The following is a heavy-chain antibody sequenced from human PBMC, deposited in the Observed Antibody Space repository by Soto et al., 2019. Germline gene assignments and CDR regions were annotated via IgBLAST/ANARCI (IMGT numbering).Heavy chain of an antibody. J-gene: IGHJ3*02. Sequence: GGSLRLSCAASGFIFSSYSMNWVRQVPGKGLEWISYISGRTGVTYYADSVKGRFTISRDNAKNSLYMQMNSLRAEDTAVYYCARDSAWAFDIWGQGTMVTVSS. CDR2: ISGRTGVT. CDR3: ARDSAWAFDI. V-gene: IGHV3-48*04. CDR1: GFIFSSYS. D-gene: IGHD1-26*01.